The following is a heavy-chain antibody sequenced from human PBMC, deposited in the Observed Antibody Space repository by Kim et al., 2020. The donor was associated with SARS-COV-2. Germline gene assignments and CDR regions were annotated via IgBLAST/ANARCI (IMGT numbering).Heavy chain of an antibody. J-gene: IGHJ6*02. V-gene: IGHV3-30*18. Sequence: GGSLRLSCAASGFTFSSYGMHWVRQAPGKGLEWVAVISYDGSNKYYADSVKGRFTISRDNSKNTLYLQMNSLRAEDTAVYYCAKDRLDCSSTSCYGGNYYYYGMDVWGQGTTVTLSS. D-gene: IGHD2-2*01. CDR3: AKDRLDCSSTSCYGGNYYYYGMDV. CDR2: ISYDGSNK. CDR1: GFTFSSYG.